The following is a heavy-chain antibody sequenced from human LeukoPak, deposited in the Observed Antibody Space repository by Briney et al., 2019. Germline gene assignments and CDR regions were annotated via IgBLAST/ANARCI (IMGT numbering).Heavy chain of an antibody. D-gene: IGHD3-16*01. CDR3: ARDWGDVGSGGSGNFDY. CDR2: ISAYNGNT. V-gene: IGHV1-18*01. J-gene: IGHJ4*02. CDR1: GYTFTSYG. Sequence: GASVKVSCKASGYTFTSYGISWVRQAPGQGLEWMGWISAYNGNTNYAQKLQGRVTMTTGTSTSTAYMELRSLRSDDTAVYYCARDWGDVGSGGSGNFDYWGQGTLVTVSS.